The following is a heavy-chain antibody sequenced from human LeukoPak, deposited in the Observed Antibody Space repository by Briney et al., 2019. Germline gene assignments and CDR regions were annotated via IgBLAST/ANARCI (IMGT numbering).Heavy chain of an antibody. CDR2: INHSGST. J-gene: IGHJ4*02. Sequence: PSETLSLTCAVYGGSLSGYYWSWIRQPPGKGLEWIGEINHSGSTNYNPSLKSRVTISVDTSKNQFSLKLSSVTAADTAVYYCARGNIAVAEYYFDYWGQGTLVTVSS. V-gene: IGHV4-34*01. CDR1: GGSLSGYY. CDR3: ARGNIAVAEYYFDY. D-gene: IGHD6-19*01.